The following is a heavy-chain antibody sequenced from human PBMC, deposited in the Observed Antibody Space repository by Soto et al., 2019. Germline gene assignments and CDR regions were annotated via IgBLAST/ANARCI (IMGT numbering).Heavy chain of an antibody. J-gene: IGHJ3*02. D-gene: IGHD3-22*01. CDR3: ARGLISGYYLYDAFDI. Sequence: QVQLQESGPGLVKPSETLSLICTVSGGSISSYYWSWIRQPPGKGLEWIGYIYYNGSTNYNPSLKSRITISVDTSKNQFSLKLSSVTAADTAVYYCARGLISGYYLYDAFDIWGQGTMVTVSS. CDR1: GGSISSYY. CDR2: IYYNGST. V-gene: IGHV4-59*01.